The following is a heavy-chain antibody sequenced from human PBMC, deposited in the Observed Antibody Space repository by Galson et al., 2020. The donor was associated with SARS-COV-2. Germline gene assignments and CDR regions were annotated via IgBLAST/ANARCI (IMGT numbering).Heavy chain of an antibody. Sequence: SETLSLTCIVSGGSISTYYWSWIRQPPGKGLEWIGYIHSGATNYNPSLKSRVSISVDTSKNQLSLTLTSVTAVDTAVYFCARDGPSRSFQFWGQGSLVIVSS. D-gene: IGHD6-6*01. CDR2: IHSGAT. J-gene: IGHJ1*01. V-gene: IGHV4-59*01. CDR3: ARDGPSRSFQF. CDR1: GGSISTYY.